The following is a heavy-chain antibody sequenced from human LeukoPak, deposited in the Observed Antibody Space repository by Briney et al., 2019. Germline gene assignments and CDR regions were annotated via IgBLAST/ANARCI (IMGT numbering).Heavy chain of an antibody. CDR2: ISGSGGST. Sequence: GGSLRLSCAASGFTFSSYAMTWVRQAPGKGLEWVSAISGSGGSTYYADSVKGRFTISRDNSKNTLYLQMNSLRAEDTAVYYCAKGSRDGYNPNTWGQGTLVTVSS. CDR3: AKGSRDGYNPNT. D-gene: IGHD5-24*01. CDR1: GFTFSSYA. J-gene: IGHJ5*02. V-gene: IGHV3-23*01.